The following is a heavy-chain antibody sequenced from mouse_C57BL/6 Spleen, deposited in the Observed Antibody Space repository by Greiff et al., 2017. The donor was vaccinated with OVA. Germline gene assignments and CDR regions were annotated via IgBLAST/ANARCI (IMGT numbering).Heavy chain of an antibody. CDR2: ISGGGGNT. J-gene: IGHJ3*01. D-gene: IGHD2-3*01. V-gene: IGHV5-9*01. CDR3: ARGERLLRPWFAY. CDR1: GFTFSSYT. Sequence: EVQRVESGGGLVKPGGSLKLSCAASGFTFSSYTMSWVRQTPEKRLEWVATISGGGGNTYYPDSVKGRFTISRDNAKNTLYLQMSSLRSEDTALYYCARGERLLRPWFAYWGQGTLVTVSA.